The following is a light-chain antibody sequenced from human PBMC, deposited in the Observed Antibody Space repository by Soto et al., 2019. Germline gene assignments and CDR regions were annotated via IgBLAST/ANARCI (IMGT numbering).Light chain of an antibody. V-gene: IGKV1-39*01. CDR2: AAS. CDR3: QQSYNSPIT. CDR1: QNIAKY. J-gene: IGKJ4*01. Sequence: DIQMTQSPSSLSASVGDRVTITCRASQNIAKYLTWFQQKPGKAPKLLLYAASTLQSGVPSRFSGSGSGTDFTLTISDLQPEDFASYYCQQSYNSPITFGGGTKVEIK.